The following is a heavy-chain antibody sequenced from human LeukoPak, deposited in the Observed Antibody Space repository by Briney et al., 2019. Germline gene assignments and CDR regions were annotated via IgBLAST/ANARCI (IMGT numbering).Heavy chain of an antibody. CDR3: AGKEDYYGSGSPED. CDR1: GGSISSSSYY. J-gene: IGHJ4*02. V-gene: IGHV4-39*07. CDR2: NYYSGST. D-gene: IGHD3-10*01. Sequence: SETLSLTCTVSGGSISSSSYYWGWIRQPPGKGLEWIGSNYYSGSTYYNPSLKSRVTISVDTSKNQFSLKLSSVTAADTAVYYCAGKEDYYGSGSPEDWGQGTLVTVSS.